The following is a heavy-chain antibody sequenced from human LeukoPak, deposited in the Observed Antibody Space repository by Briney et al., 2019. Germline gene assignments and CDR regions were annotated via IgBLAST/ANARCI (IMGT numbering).Heavy chain of an antibody. CDR2: IYYSGST. D-gene: IGHD4-11*01. CDR3: ARLGGLPFDY. V-gene: IGHV4-39*01. J-gene: IGHJ4*02. CDR1: GGSISSSSYY. Sequence: SETLSLTCTVSGGSISSSSYYWGWIRQPPGKGLEWIGSIYYSGSTYYNPSLKSRVTISVDTSKNQFSQKLSSVTAADTAVYYCARLGGLPFDYWGQGTLVTVSS.